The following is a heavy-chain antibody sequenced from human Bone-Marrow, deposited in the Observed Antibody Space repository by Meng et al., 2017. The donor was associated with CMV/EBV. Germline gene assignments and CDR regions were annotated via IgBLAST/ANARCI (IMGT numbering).Heavy chain of an antibody. CDR1: GGSISSSSYY. Sequence: SETLSLTCTVSGGSISSSSYYWGWIRQPPGKGLEWIGSIYYSGSTYYNPSLKSRVTISVDTSKNQFSLKLSSVTAADTAVYYCARGRYCGGDCLAYWGQGHLVHVAS. CDR2: IYYSGST. J-gene: IGHJ4*02. CDR3: ARGRYCGGDCLAY. D-gene: IGHD2-21*01. V-gene: IGHV4-39*01.